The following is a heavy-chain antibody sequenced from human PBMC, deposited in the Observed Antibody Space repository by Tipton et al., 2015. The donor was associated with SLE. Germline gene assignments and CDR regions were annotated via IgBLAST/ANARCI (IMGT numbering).Heavy chain of an antibody. D-gene: IGHD1-26*01. J-gene: IGHJ4*02. CDR3: ARALPWELGVRFDY. CDR1: GFTFSSYG. Sequence: SLRLSCAASGFTFSSYGMHWVRQAPGKGLEWVAVIRYDGSNKYYADSVKGRFTISRDNSKNTLYLQMNSLRAEDTAVYYCARALPWELGVRFDYWGQGTLVTVSS. CDR2: IRYDGSNK. V-gene: IGHV3-30*02.